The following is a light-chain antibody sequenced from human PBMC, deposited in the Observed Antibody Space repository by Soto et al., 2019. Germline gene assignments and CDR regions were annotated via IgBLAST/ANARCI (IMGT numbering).Light chain of an antibody. CDR1: SSDVGAYNY. CDR3: TSYTTNKTPL. CDR2: DVS. J-gene: IGLJ2*01. V-gene: IGLV2-14*03. Sequence: QSALTQPASVSGAPGQSITISCTGTSSDVGAYNYVSWYQQHPGKAPKIMIYDVSSRPSGVSNRFSGSKSGNTASLTISGLLSEDEADYYCTSYTTNKTPLFGGGTKLTVL.